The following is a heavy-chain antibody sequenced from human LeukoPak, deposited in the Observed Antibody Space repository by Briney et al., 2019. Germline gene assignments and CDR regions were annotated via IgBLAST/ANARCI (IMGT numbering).Heavy chain of an antibody. CDR2: ISAYNGNT. V-gene: IGHV1-18*01. Sequence: GASVKVSCKASGYTFTSYGISWVRQAPGQGLEWMGWISAYNGNTNYAQKLQGRVTMTTDTSTSTAYMGLRSLRSDDTAVYYCARGYDFWTLGAFDIWGQGTMVTVSS. J-gene: IGHJ3*02. CDR3: ARGYDFWTLGAFDI. CDR1: GYTFTSYG. D-gene: IGHD3-3*01.